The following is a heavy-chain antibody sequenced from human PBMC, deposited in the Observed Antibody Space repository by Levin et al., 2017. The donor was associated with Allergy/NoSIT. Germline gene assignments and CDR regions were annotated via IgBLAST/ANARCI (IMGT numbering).Heavy chain of an antibody. D-gene: IGHD3-10*01. Sequence: SETLSLTCAVYGGSFSGYYWSWIRQPPGKGLEWIGEINHSGSTNYNPSLKSRVTISVDTSKNQFSLKLSSVTAADTAVYYCARGVGSGSRPSGRYYYYYGMDVWGQGTTVTVSS. J-gene: IGHJ6*02. CDR1: GGSFSGYY. V-gene: IGHV4-34*01. CDR3: ARGVGSGSRPSGRYYYYYGMDV. CDR2: INHSGST.